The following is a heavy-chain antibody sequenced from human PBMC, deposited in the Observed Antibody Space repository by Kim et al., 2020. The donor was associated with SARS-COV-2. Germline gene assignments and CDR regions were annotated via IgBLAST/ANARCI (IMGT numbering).Heavy chain of an antibody. CDR2: INHSGSA. D-gene: IGHD4-17*01. Sequence: SETLSLTCAVYGGSFSDYYWNWIRQPPGKGLEWIGEINHSGSAKYNPSLKSRVTISVDTSKNQISLKLSSVTAADTAVYYCASRGGDNGDYPQNYWGQGT. CDR3: ASRGGDNGDYPQNY. CDR1: GGSFSDYY. J-gene: IGHJ4*02. V-gene: IGHV4-34*01.